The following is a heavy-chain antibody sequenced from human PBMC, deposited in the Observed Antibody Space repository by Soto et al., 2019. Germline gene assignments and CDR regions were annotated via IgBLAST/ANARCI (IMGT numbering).Heavy chain of an antibody. D-gene: IGHD4-17*01. CDR1: GFSLRNTVVV. V-gene: IGHV2-5*02. CDR3: AHIGPTAHYYYYYGMDV. CDR2: MYWDDYK. J-gene: IGHJ6*02. Sequence: PPLVTTTQTLTLTCTFYGFSLRNTVVVVGLSIHLSGKAMEWLALMYWDDYKRYRLSLKSRLTITKDTSKNQVVLTMTNMDPVDTATYSCAHIGPTAHYYYYYGMDVWGQGNTVTVSS.